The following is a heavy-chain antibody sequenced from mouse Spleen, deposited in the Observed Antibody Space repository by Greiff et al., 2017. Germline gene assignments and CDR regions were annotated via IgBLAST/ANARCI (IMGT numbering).Heavy chain of an antibody. D-gene: IGHD2-5*01. J-gene: IGHJ3*01. CDR1: GFTFSSYT. V-gene: IGHV5-9*04. CDR3: ARLHSNSFAD. Sequence: EVKLVESGGGLVKPGGSLKLSCAASGFTFSSYTMSWVRQTPAKRLEWVATISSGGGNTYYPDSVKGRFTLSRDTARNTLYLQMSSLRSEDTAMYYCARLHSNSFADWGQGTLVTVSA. CDR2: ISSGGGNT.